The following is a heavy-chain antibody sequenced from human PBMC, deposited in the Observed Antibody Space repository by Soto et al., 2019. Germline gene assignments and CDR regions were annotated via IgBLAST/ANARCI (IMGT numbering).Heavy chain of an antibody. V-gene: IGHV4-31*03. CDR1: GGTISSGGYY. D-gene: IGHD3-22*01. CDR2: IYYSGST. J-gene: IGHJ3*02. Sequence: SETLSLTCTVSGGTISSGGYYWSWIRQHPGKGLEWIGYIYYSGSTYYNPSLKSRVTISVDTSKNQFSLKLSSVTAADTAVYYCARDTYPLNYYDSSGYYCRGAFDIWGQGTMVTVSS. CDR3: ARDTYPLNYYDSSGYYCRGAFDI.